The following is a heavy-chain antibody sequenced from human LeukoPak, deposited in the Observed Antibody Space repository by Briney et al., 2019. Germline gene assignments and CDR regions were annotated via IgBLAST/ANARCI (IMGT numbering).Heavy chain of an antibody. D-gene: IGHD4-23*01. CDR3: VRMGGDNGGKTLEN. V-gene: IGHV3-33*01. Sequence: PGGSLRLSCAASGFTFSSYGMHWVRQAPGKGLDGVAMIYYDGSNKYYADSVRGRFTISRDNSRNTVYLQMNSLRVEDTAVYFCVRMGGDNGGKTLENWGQGTLVIVSS. J-gene: IGHJ4*02. CDR2: IYYDGSNK. CDR1: GFTFSSYG.